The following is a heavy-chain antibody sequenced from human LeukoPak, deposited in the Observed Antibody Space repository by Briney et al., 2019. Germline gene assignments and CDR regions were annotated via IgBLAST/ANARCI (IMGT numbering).Heavy chain of an antibody. V-gene: IGHV2-70*11. J-gene: IGHJ6*03. CDR2: IDWDDDK. CDR3: ARARNTVAGTENYYYMDV. Sequence: SGPTLVKPPQTLTLTCTFSGFSLSTSGMCVSWIRQPPGKALEWLARIDWDDDKYYSTSLKTRLTISKDTSKNQVVLTMTNMDPVDTATYYCARARNTVAGTENYYYMDVWGKGTTVTISS. CDR1: GFSLSTSGMC. D-gene: IGHD6-19*01.